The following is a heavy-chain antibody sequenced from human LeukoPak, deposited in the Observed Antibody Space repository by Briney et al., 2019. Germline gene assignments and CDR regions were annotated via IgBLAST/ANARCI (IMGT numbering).Heavy chain of an antibody. J-gene: IGHJ4*02. CDR3: ARGSDDYGDYVSRY. V-gene: IGHV4-34*01. CDR2: INHSGST. D-gene: IGHD4-17*01. Sequence: SETLSLTCAVYGGSFSGYYWSWIRQPPGKGLEWIREINHSGSTNYNPSLKSRVTISVDTSKNQFSLKLSSVTAADTAVYYCARGSDDYGDYVSRYWGQGTLVTVSS. CDR1: GGSFSGYY.